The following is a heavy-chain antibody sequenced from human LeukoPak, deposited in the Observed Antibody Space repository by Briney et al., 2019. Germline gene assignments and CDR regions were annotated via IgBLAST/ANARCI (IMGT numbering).Heavy chain of an antibody. J-gene: IGHJ4*02. V-gene: IGHV3-48*04. CDR2: ISNSGSTI. CDR3: AREDGGYYYFYDY. D-gene: IGHD3-22*01. CDR1: GFTFSSYW. Sequence: GGSLRLSCAASGFTFSSYWMSWVRQAPGKGLEWVSYISNSGSTIYYADSVKGRFTISRDNAKNSLYLQTNSLRAEDTAVYYCAREDGGYYYFYDYWGQGTLVTVSS.